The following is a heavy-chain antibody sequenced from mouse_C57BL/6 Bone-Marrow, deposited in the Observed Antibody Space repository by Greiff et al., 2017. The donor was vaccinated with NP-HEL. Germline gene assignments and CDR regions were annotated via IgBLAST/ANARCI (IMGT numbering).Heavy chain of an antibody. D-gene: IGHD2-4*01. CDR2: INPNNGGT. CDR1: GEEGTEDK. J-gene: IGHJ3*01. Sequence: EVQLQQSGPELVKRGAEVKREGKVEGEEGTEDKRGGGEGGHGKSLEWIGYINPNNGGTSYNQKFKGKATLTVNKSSSTAYMELRSLTSEDSAVYYCAIYYDYLRFAYWGQGTLVTVSA. CDR3: AIYYDYLRFAY. V-gene: IGHV1-22*01.